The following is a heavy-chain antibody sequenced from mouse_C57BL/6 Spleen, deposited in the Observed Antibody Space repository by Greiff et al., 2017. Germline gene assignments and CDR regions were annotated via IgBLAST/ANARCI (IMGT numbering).Heavy chain of an antibody. CDR2: IRNKANGYTT. J-gene: IGHJ4*01. D-gene: IGHD1-1*01. V-gene: IGHV7-3*01. CDR3: ARYDTTVVATYPYAMDY. CDR1: GFTFTDYY. Sequence: EVMLVESGGGLVQPGGSLSLSCAASGFTFTDYYMSWVRQPPGKALEWLGFIRNKANGYTTEYSASVKGRFTISRDNSQSILYLQMNALRAEDSATYYCARYDTTVVATYPYAMDYWGQGTSVTVPS.